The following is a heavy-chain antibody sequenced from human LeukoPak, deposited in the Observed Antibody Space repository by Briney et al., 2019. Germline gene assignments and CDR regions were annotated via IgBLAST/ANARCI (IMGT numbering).Heavy chain of an antibody. V-gene: IGHV1-2*02. CDR3: ARGSIVATTNYYYYYMEV. CDR1: GYTFTGYY. D-gene: IGHD5-12*01. Sequence: ASVKVSCKASGYTFTGYYMHWVRQSPGQGLEWMGWINPNSGGTNYAQKFQGRVTMTRDTSISTAYMELSRLRSDDTAVYCCARGSIVATTNYYYYYMEVWGKGTTVTVSS. J-gene: IGHJ6*03. CDR2: INPNSGGT.